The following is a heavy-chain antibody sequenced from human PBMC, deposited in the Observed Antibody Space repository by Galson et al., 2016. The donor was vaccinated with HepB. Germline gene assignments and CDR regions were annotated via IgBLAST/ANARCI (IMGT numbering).Heavy chain of an antibody. CDR2: INFNRGST. CDR3: AKTRWAIGRFDY. Sequence: SLRLSCAASGFTFSNYAMSWVRQAPGKGLEWVSAINFNRGSTYYADSVKGRFTISRDNSKNTLYLQMKSLRAEDTAVYYCAKTRWAIGRFDYWGQGTRVTVSS. D-gene: IGHD6-13*01. V-gene: IGHV3-23*01. J-gene: IGHJ4*02. CDR1: GFTFSNYA.